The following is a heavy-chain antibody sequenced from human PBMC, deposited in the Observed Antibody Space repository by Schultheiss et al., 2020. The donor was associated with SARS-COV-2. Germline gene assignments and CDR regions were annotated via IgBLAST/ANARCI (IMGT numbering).Heavy chain of an antibody. CDR3: ARGHSSSWTTAY. J-gene: IGHJ4*02. V-gene: IGHV4-59*01. CDR2: IYYSGST. D-gene: IGHD6-13*01. CDR1: GFTFSNAW. Sequence: ESLKISCAASGFTFSNAWMSWIRQPPGKGLEWIGYIYYSGSTNYNPSLKSRVTISVDTSKNQFSLKLSSVTAADTAVYYCARGHSSSWTTAYWGQGTLVTVSS.